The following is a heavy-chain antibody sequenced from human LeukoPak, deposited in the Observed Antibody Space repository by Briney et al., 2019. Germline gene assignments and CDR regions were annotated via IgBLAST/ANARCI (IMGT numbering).Heavy chain of an antibody. J-gene: IGHJ4*02. CDR1: GFTFNSYA. D-gene: IGHD5-18*01. V-gene: IGHV3-23*01. CDR3: AKDGTWIQLWLAY. Sequence: GGSLRLSCAASGFTFNSYAMSWVRQAPGKGLEWVSAISGSGGSTYYADSVKGRFTMSRDNSKNTMYLQMNSLRAEDTAVYYCAKDGTWIQLWLAYWGQGTLVTVSS. CDR2: ISGSGGST.